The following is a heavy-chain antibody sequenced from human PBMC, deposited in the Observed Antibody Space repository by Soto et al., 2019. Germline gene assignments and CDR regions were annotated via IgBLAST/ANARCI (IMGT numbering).Heavy chain of an antibody. CDR1: GGSVISGSYY. V-gene: IGHV4-61*01. J-gene: IGHJ1*01. CDR3: ARVGSDTGYFQH. D-gene: IGHD1-26*01. CDR2: IYYSGST. Sequence: SESLSLTCTVSGGSVISGSYYWSLLRQPPGKGLEWIGYIYYSGSTNYNPALKSRVTISVDTSKNQFSLKLSSVTAAETAVYYCARVGSDTGYFQHWGQGTRVTVSS.